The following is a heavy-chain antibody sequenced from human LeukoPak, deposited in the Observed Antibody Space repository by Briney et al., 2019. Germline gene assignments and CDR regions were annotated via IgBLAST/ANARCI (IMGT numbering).Heavy chain of an antibody. CDR3: ARDIQLST. CDR1: GFXFSDSA. D-gene: IGHD5-24*01. CDR2: ISFSGDSI. J-gene: IGHJ3*01. V-gene: IGHV3-23*01. Sequence: PGGSLRLSCEASGFXFSDSAMTWVRQAPGKGLEWISLISFSGDSIYYADSVRGRFTISRDNSKDTLYLQMNSLRAEDTAIYYCARDIQLSTWGLGTMVTVSS.